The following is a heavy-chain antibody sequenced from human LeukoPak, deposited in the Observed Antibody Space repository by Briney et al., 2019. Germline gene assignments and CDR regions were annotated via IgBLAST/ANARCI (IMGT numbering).Heavy chain of an antibody. V-gene: IGHV1-2*02. CDR1: GYTFTGYY. CDR2: INPNSGGT. J-gene: IGHJ4*02. D-gene: IGHD6-13*01. CDR3: ARGAAAGRYPFDY. Sequence: ASVTVSCKASGYTFTGYYMHWVRQAPGQGLEWMGWINPNSGGTNYAQKFQGRVTMTRDTSISTAYMELSRLRSDDTAVYYCARGAAAGRYPFDYWGQGTLVTVSS.